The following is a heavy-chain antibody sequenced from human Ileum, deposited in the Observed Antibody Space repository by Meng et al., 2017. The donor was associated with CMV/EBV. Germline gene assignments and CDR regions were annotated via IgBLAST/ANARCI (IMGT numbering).Heavy chain of an antibody. CDR2: FYSSDTY. Sequence: QVRLTAEGPGWVKPSVTLSLPCTFSGGSVNNYYWSWTRQSAGKGLEWIGRFYSSDTYNYHPSLDSRVTMSLDTSKNQFSLNLRSVTAADTATYYCARGPGASTREGFDYWGLGTLVTVSS. D-gene: IGHD1-26*01. J-gene: IGHJ4*02. CDR3: ARGPGASTREGFDY. CDR1: GGSVNNYY. V-gene: IGHV4-4*07.